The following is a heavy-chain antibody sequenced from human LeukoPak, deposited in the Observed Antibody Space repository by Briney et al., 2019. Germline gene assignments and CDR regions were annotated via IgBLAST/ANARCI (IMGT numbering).Heavy chain of an antibody. CDR3: AAGKRYYDILTYGYYYYYMDV. D-gene: IGHD3-9*01. CDR2: IVVGSGNT. V-gene: IGHV1-58*01. CDR1: GFTFTSSA. Sequence: SVKVSCKASGFTFTSSAVQWVRQARGQRLEWIGWIVVGSGNTNYAQKFQERVTITRDMSTSTAYMELSSLRSEDTAVYYCAAGKRYYDILTYGYYYYYMDVWGKGTTVTVSS. J-gene: IGHJ6*03.